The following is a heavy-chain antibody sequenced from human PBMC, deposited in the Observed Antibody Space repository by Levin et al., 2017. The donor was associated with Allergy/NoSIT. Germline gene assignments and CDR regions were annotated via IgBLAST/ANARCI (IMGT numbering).Heavy chain of an antibody. Sequence: ASVKVSCKASGYTFTGYYMHWVRQAPGQGLEWMGWINPNSGGTNYAQKFQGRVTMTRDTSISTAYMELSRLRSDDTAVYYCARVAAVAGTRPYFQHWGQGTLVTVSS. CDR3: ARVAAVAGTRPYFQH. CDR2: INPNSGGT. J-gene: IGHJ1*01. CDR1: GYTFTGYY. D-gene: IGHD6-19*01. V-gene: IGHV1-2*02.